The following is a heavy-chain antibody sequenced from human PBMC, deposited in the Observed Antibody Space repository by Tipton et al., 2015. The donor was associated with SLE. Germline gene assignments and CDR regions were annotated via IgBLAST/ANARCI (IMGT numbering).Heavy chain of an antibody. V-gene: IGHV4-34*01. CDR2: INHRG. J-gene: IGHJ3*02. D-gene: IGHD6-19*01. CDR1: GGSFSGYY. Sequence: LRLSCAVYGGSFSGYYWSWIRQPPGKGLEWIGEINHRGSTISVDTSKNQFSEKLISVTAADTVVYYCARGIAVAAPAFDIWGQVAMVTVSS. CDR3: ARGIAVAAPAFDI.